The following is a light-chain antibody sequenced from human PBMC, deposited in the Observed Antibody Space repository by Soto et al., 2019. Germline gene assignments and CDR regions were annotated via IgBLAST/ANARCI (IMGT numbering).Light chain of an antibody. CDR1: QSVTSNY. CDR2: GAS. V-gene: IGKV3-20*01. J-gene: IGKJ1*01. Sequence: ETVLTQSPGILSLSPGERATLFCRASQSVTSNYLAWYQQQPGQAPRLLIYGASSRATGIPDRFSGSGSGTDFTLPISRLEPEDFAVYYCQQHGTSPPSWTFGQGTQVEIK. CDR3: QQHGTSPPSWT.